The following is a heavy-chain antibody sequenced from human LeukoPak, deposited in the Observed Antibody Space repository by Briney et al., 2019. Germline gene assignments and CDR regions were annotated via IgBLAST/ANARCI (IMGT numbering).Heavy chain of an antibody. Sequence: GGSLRLSCAASGFTFSSYAMSWVRQAPGKGLEWVSSISSSGGSTYYADSVKGRFTISRDTSKNTLYLQMNSLRLEDTAVYYCARDAKQLPYWGQGTLVTVSS. V-gene: IGHV3-23*01. D-gene: IGHD5-24*01. CDR1: GFTFSSYA. CDR2: ISSSGGST. CDR3: ARDAKQLPY. J-gene: IGHJ4*02.